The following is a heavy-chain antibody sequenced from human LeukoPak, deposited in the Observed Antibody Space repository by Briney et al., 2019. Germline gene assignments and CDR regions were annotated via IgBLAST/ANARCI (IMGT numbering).Heavy chain of an antibody. V-gene: IGHV3-23*01. CDR3: AKDRGSSSGWFP. D-gene: IGHD6-19*01. CDR1: GFTFSSYA. CDR2: ISGSGGTT. J-gene: IGHJ5*02. Sequence: GGSLRLSCAASGFTFSSYAMSWVRQAPGKGLEWVSAISGSGGTTYYADSVKGRFTISRDNSKNTLYLQVNSLRAEDTAVYYCAKDRGSSSGWFPWGQGTLVTVSS.